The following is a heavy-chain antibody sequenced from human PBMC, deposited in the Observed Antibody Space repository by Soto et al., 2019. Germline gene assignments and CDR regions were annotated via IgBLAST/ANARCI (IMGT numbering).Heavy chain of an antibody. CDR2: IIPIFGTA. V-gene: IGHV1-69*12. CDR1: GGTFSSYA. Sequence: VQLVQSGAEVKKPGSSVKVSCKASGGTFSSYAISWVRQAPGQGLEWMGGIIPIFGTANYAQKFQGRVTITADESTSTAYMELSSLRSEDTAVYYCAREGDYYDSSGYSQPLGYWGQGTLVTVSS. J-gene: IGHJ4*02. D-gene: IGHD3-22*01. CDR3: AREGDYYDSSGYSQPLGY.